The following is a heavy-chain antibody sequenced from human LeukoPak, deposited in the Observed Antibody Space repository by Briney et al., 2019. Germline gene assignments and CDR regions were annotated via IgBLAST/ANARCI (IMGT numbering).Heavy chain of an antibody. CDR1: GGSFSGYY. J-gene: IGHJ4*02. CDR3: ARFPGADFDY. V-gene: IGHV4-34*01. Sequence: SETLSLTCAVYGGSFSGYYWSWIRQPPGKGLEWIGEINHSGSTNYNPSLKSRVTISVDTSKNQFSLKLSSVTAADTAAYYCARFPGADFDYWGQGTLVTVSS. CDR2: INHSGST.